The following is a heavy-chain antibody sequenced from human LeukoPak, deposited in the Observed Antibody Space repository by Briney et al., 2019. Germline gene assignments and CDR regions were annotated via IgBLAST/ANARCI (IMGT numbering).Heavy chain of an antibody. CDR3: ARDLKGPVNDVFDM. D-gene: IGHD4-23*01. CDR1: GFTFKTYW. J-gene: IGHJ3*02. Sequence: GGSLGLSCAASGFTFKTYWMHWVRQAPGKGLVWVSHSNSDGSSTSYADSVRGRFTISRDNAKNTLYLQMNSLRAEDTAVYYCARDLKGPVNDVFDMWGQGTMVTVSS. V-gene: IGHV3-74*01. CDR2: SNSDGSST.